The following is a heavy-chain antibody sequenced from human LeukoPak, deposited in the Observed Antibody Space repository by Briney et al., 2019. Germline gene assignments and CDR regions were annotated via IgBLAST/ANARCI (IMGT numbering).Heavy chain of an antibody. V-gene: IGHV1-46*01. Sequence: ASVKVSCKASGYTFTTYSMHWVRQAPGQGFEWMAIINLSGGSTDYTQKFQGRVTVTRDTSTSTVYMELSSLRSEDTAVYYCVRHNHMDVWGQGTTVTVSS. J-gene: IGHJ6*02. CDR3: VRHNHMDV. CDR2: INLSGGST. CDR1: GYTFTTYS.